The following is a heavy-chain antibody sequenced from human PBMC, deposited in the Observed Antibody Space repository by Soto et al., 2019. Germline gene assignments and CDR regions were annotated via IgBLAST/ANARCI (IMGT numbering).Heavy chain of an antibody. Sequence: ASVKVSCKVSGHSLSELSIHWVRQAPGKGLEWMGGSDPEDGERVYAPKFQGRVTMTEDPSTATAYMELSSLRSKDTAVYYCTTLKKSVGDRDYWGQVTLVTVSS. V-gene: IGHV1-24*01. CDR3: TTLKKSVGDRDY. CDR1: GHSLSELS. J-gene: IGHJ4*02. D-gene: IGHD1-26*01. CDR2: SDPEDGER.